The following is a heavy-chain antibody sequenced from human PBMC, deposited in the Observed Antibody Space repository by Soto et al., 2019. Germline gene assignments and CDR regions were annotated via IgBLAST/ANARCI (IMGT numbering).Heavy chain of an antibody. CDR3: ARDTEILGYCSSTSCYGDY. CDR1: GYTFTSYG. D-gene: IGHD2-2*01. Sequence: QVQLVQSGAEVKKPGVSVKVSCKASGYTFTSYGISWVRQAPGQGLEWMGWISAYNGNTNYAQKLQGRGTMPTDTPTSTPYRELRSLRSDDTAVYYCARDTEILGYCSSTSCYGDYWGQGTLVTVSS. V-gene: IGHV1-18*01. J-gene: IGHJ4*02. CDR2: ISAYNGNT.